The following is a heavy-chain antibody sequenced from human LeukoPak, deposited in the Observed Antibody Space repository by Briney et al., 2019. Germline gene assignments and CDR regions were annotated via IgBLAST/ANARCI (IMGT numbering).Heavy chain of an antibody. D-gene: IGHD3-10*01. CDR1: GYTFTSYA. J-gene: IGHJ4*02. Sequence: ASVKVSCKASGYTFTSYAMNWVRQAPGQGLEFMGWINTGTGNPTYAQGFTGRFVFSLDTSVSTAYLQISTLKPEDTTVYYCASFGAHSFDYWGQGTLVTVSS. CDR3: ASFGAHSFDY. V-gene: IGHV7-4-1*02. CDR2: INTGTGNP.